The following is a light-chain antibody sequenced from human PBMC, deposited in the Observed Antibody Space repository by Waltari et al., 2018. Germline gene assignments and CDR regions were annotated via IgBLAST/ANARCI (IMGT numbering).Light chain of an antibody. Sequence: DIQMTQSPSSPSAFVVDRVTITCRASQRISSYINLYQQKPGKAPKLLIYAASSLQSGVPSRFSCSGSGTDFTLTISSLQPEDFATYYCQQSYSTPRGLTFGGGTKVEIK. J-gene: IGKJ4*01. CDR1: QRISSY. CDR3: QQSYSTPRGLT. V-gene: IGKV1-39*01. CDR2: AAS.